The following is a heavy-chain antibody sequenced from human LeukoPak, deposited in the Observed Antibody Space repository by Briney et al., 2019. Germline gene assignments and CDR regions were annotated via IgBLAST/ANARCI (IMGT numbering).Heavy chain of an antibody. CDR3: ARAEQWLLYFDY. V-gene: IGHV4-38-2*02. J-gene: IGHJ4*02. D-gene: IGHD6-19*01. CDR1: GYSISSGYY. Sequence: SETLSLTCTVSGYSISSGYYWGWIRQPPGKGLEWIGSIYHSGSTYYNPSLKGRVTISVDTSKNQFSLKLSSVTAADTAVYYCARAEQWLLYFDYWGQGTLVTVSS. CDR2: IYHSGST.